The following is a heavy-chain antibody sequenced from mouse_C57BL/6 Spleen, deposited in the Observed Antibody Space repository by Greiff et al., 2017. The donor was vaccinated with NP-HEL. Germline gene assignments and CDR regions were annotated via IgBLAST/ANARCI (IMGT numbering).Heavy chain of an antibody. J-gene: IGHJ2*01. V-gene: IGHV1-22*01. CDR3: ARERTGSSYEYYFDY. CDR1: GYTFTDYN. D-gene: IGHD1-1*01. CDR2: INPNNGGT. Sequence: EVQLQQSGPELVKPGASVKMSCKASGYTFTDYNMHWVKQSHGKSLEWIGYINPNNGGTSYNQKFKGKATLTVNKSSSTAYMELRSLTSEDSAVYYCARERTGSSYEYYFDYWGQGTTLTVSS.